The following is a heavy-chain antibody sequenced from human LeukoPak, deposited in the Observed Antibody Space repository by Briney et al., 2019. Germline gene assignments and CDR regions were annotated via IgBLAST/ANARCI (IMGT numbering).Heavy chain of an antibody. CDR1: GLTVNSNY. CDR3: ARALLVRNGYNYSPNYFGY. Sequence: GGSLRLSCAASGLTVNSNYMNWVRQAPGKGLQWVSVIYSGGTTYYADSVKGRFTISRDNSKNTLYLQMNSLRAEDTAVYYCARALLVRNGYNYSPNYFGYWGQGTLVTVSS. J-gene: IGHJ4*02. CDR2: IYSGGTT. D-gene: IGHD5-24*01. V-gene: IGHV3-53*01.